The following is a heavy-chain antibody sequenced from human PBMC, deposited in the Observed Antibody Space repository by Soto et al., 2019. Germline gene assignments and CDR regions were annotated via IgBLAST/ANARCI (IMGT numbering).Heavy chain of an antibody. Sequence: SETLSLTCTVSGGSISSSSYYWGWIRQPPGKGLEWIGSIYYSGSTYYNPSLKSRVTISVDTSKNQFSLKLSSVTAADTAVYYCATAAAGTLFDYWGQGTLVTVSS. CDR1: GGSISSSSYY. J-gene: IGHJ4*02. CDR3: ATAAAGTLFDY. CDR2: IYYSGST. D-gene: IGHD6-13*01. V-gene: IGHV4-39*01.